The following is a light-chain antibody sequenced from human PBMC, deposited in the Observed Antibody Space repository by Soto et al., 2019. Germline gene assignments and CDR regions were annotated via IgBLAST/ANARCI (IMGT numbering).Light chain of an antibody. CDR3: QQDYNFIT. V-gene: IGKV3D-7*01. J-gene: IGKJ5*01. CDR2: GAX. CDR1: ESVSSSY. Sequence: SSESVSSSYLTGYQKXPGHAPSLLIYGAXTRATGIPARFSGSGSVTDFTLNISSLQHEDFAVYYFQQDYNFITFGHGTRLEIK.